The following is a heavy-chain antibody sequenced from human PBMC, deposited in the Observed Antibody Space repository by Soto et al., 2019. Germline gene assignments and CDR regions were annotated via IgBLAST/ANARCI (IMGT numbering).Heavy chain of an antibody. V-gene: IGHV4-61*01. D-gene: IGHD5-12*01. CDR3: ARGVATIPPYYYYYGMDV. CDR2: IYYSGST. Sequence: PSETLSLTCTVSGGSVSSGSYYWSWIRQPPGKGLEWIGYIYYSGSTNYNPSLKSRVTISVDTSKNQFSLKLSSVTAADTAVYYCARGVATIPPYYYYYGMDVWGQGTTVTVSS. CDR1: GGSVSSGSYY. J-gene: IGHJ6*02.